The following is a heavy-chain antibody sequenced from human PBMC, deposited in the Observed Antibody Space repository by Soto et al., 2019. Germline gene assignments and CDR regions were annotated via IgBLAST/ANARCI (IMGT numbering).Heavy chain of an antibody. D-gene: IGHD6-13*01. CDR2: ISGSGGST. CDR1: GFTFSSYA. Sequence: GGSLRLSCAASGFTFSSYAMSWVRQAPGKGLEWVSAISGSGGSTYYADSVKGRFTISRDNSKNTLYLQMNSLRAEDTAVYYCARDGSRGIAAANAGYWGQGTLVTVSS. V-gene: IGHV3-23*01. J-gene: IGHJ4*02. CDR3: ARDGSRGIAAANAGY.